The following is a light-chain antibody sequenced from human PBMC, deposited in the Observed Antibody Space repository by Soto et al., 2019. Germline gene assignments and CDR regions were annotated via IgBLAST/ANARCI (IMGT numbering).Light chain of an antibody. CDR1: SSDVGDYNY. CDR3: SSYTRSSTLYV. CDR2: EVS. V-gene: IGLV2-14*01. J-gene: IGLJ1*01. Sequence: QSVLTQPASVSGSPGQSITISCTGTSSDVGDYNYVSWYQQHPGKAPKLMIYEVSNRPSGVSNRFSGSKSGNTASLTISGLQAEEEADYYCSSYTRSSTLYVFGTGTKVTV.